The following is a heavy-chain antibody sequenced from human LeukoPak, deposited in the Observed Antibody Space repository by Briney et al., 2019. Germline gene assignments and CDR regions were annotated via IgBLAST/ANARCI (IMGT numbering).Heavy chain of an antibody. D-gene: IGHD3-16*01. J-gene: IGHJ4*02. CDR3: AKGGWGSHFDY. V-gene: IGHV3-23*01. Sequence: GGSLRLSCVGSGFSFNTNAMSWVRQAPGKGLEWVSGISASGESTYYGDSVKGRFTISRDNSQNTVYLQMSSLRGEDTATYYCAKGGWGSHFDYWGQGTLVTVSS. CDR1: GFSFNTNA. CDR2: ISASGEST.